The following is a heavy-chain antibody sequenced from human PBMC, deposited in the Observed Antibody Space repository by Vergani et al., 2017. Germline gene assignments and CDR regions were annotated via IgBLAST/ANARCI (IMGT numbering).Heavy chain of an antibody. Sequence: EVQLLESGGGWVQPGGPLRLPCAASGLTFSSYAMSCVRDAPGEGRGWGSAIRGSGGRTYYADSVKGRFTISRDNSKNTLYLQMNSLRAEDTAVYNCAKEQSYCSSTSSDASDVWGEGTMVTVYS. CDR2: IRGSGGRT. J-gene: IGHJ3*01. V-gene: IGHV3-23*01. CDR3: AKEQSYCSSTSSDASDV. D-gene: IGHD2-2*01. CDR1: GLTFSSYA.